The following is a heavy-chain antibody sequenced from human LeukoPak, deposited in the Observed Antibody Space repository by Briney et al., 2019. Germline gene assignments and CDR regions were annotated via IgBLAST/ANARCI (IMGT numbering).Heavy chain of an antibody. J-gene: IGHJ4*02. V-gene: IGHV7-4-1*02. Sequence: ASAKVSCKASGYSFTSYALNWVRQAPGQGLEWMGWINPNTGNPTYAQGFTGRFVFSLDTSVSTAYLQISSLKAEDSAVYYCARAYQPLGGLSFPDYWGQGTLVTVSS. CDR3: ARAYQPLGGLSFPDY. CDR2: INPNTGNP. CDR1: GYSFTSYA. D-gene: IGHD3-16*02.